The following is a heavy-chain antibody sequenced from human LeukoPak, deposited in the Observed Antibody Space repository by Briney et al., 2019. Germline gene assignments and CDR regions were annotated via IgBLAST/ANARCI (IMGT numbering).Heavy chain of an antibody. J-gene: IGHJ4*02. CDR3: ARAARSCGFDY. Sequence: ASVKVSCKASGYTFTSYDINWLRQATGHGRECMGWMNPNSGATGYAQQFQGRVTMTRSTSLNTAYMDLSSLRSEHTAVYYFARAARSCGFDYWGQGTLVTVSS. D-gene: IGHD2-21*01. CDR2: MNPNSGAT. V-gene: IGHV1-8*01. CDR1: GYTFTSYD.